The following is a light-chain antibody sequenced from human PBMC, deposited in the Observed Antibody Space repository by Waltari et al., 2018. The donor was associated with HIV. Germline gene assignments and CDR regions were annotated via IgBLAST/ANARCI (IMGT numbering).Light chain of an antibody. Sequence: EIVLTQSPATLSLSPGERATLSCGASQSVRSNYLAWYQQKPGLAPRFSGSGSGTDFTLTISRLEPEDFAVYYCQQYGSSPITFGQGTRLEIK. CDR1: QSVRSNY. V-gene: IGKV3D-20*01. CDR3: QQYGSSPIT. J-gene: IGKJ5*01.